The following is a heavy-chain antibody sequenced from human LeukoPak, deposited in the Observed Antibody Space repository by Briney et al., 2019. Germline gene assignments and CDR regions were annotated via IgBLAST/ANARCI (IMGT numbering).Heavy chain of an antibody. CDR3: ARGADGYYYYYMDV. Sequence: SETLSLTCAVYGGSFSGYYWSWIRQPPGKGLEWIGEINHSGSTNYNPSLKSRVTISVDKSKNQFSLKLRSVTAADTAVYYCARGADGYYYYYMDVWGKGTTVTVSS. CDR1: GGSFSGYY. J-gene: IGHJ6*03. CDR2: INHSGST. V-gene: IGHV4-34*01.